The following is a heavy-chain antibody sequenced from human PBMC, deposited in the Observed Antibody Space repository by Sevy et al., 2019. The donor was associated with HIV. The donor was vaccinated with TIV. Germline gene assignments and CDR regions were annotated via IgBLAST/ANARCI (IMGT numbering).Heavy chain of an antibody. CDR1: GFTFSSYA. V-gene: IGHV3-23*01. CDR3: ARVAGSGTYYSGDFDY. Sequence: GGSLRLSCAASGFTFSSYAMSWFRQAPGKGLEWVSSISGSGGSTYYADSVKGRFTISRDNSKNTLYLQMNSLGAEDTAVYYCARVAGSGTYYSGDFDYWGQGTLVTVSS. D-gene: IGHD3-10*01. J-gene: IGHJ4*02. CDR2: ISGSGGST.